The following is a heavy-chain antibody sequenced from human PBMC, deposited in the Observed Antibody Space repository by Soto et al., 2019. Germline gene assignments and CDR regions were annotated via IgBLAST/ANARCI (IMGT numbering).Heavy chain of an antibody. CDR2: LSYDVTNK. D-gene: IGHD2-21*02. CDR1: GFTFRTYA. Sequence: QVQLVESGGGVAQPGRSLRLSCAASGFTFRTYAIHWLRQAPGKGLEWVAGLSYDVTNKYYADSVKGRFTISRDNSKNTFYLQMNSLRTEDTAIYYCARDSDCGGDCYLHYFDYWGQGTLVTVSS. V-gene: IGHV3-30-3*01. CDR3: ARDSDCGGDCYLHYFDY. J-gene: IGHJ4*02.